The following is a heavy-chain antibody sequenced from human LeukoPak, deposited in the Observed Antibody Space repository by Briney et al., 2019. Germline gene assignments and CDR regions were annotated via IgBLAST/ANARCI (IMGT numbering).Heavy chain of an antibody. CDR2: IYYSGST. Sequence: PSETLSLTCTVSGGSISSYYWSWIRQPPGKGLEWIGYIYYSGSTNYNPSLKSRVTISVDTSKNQFSLKLSSVTAADTAVYYCARFVQNYDFWSGYAGWFDPWGKGTLVTVSS. V-gene: IGHV4-59*01. CDR3: ARFVQNYDFWSGYAGWFDP. J-gene: IGHJ5*02. CDR1: GGSISSYY. D-gene: IGHD3-3*01.